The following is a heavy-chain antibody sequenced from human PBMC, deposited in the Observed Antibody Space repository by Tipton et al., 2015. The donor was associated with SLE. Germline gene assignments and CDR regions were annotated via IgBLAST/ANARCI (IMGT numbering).Heavy chain of an antibody. V-gene: IGHV5-10-1*01. CDR2: IDPSDSYT. CDR3: ARYISAEDY. Sequence: QLVQSGAEVKKPGESLKISCKGSGYTFITYWISWVRQMPGKGLEWMGRIDPSDSYTHYNPSFQGHVTISVDKSINTAYLQWNSLKASDTAMYYCARYISAEDYWGQGTLVTVSS. J-gene: IGHJ4*02. D-gene: IGHD1-14*01. CDR1: GYTFITYW.